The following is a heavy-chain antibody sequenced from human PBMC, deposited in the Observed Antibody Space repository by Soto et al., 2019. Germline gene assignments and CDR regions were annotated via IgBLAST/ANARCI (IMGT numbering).Heavy chain of an antibody. CDR1: GYIFTGYY. J-gene: IGHJ4*02. CDR2: INPNSGDT. Sequence: SVKVSCKASGYIFTGYYMHWVRQAPGQGLEWMGWINPNSGDTNYTQKFQGWVTMTRDTSISTAYMELSRLRSDDTAVYYCATSRISIAVAGETEYYFDYWGQGTLVTVSS. D-gene: IGHD6-19*01. CDR3: ATSRISIAVAGETEYYFDY. V-gene: IGHV1-2*04.